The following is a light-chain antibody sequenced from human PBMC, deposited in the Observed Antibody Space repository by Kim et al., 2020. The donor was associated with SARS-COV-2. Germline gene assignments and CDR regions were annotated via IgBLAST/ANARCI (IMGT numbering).Light chain of an antibody. J-gene: IGLJ1*01. CDR1: SSDVGSYNL. CDR2: AVS. CDR3: NSYTASSTYV. V-gene: IGLV2-14*02. Sequence: QSALTQPASVSGSPGQSITISCTGTSSDVGSYNLVSWYQQHPGKAPKLMIYAVSKRPSGVSNRFSGSKSGNTASLTISGLQAEDESDYFCNSYTASSTYVFGTGTKVTVL.